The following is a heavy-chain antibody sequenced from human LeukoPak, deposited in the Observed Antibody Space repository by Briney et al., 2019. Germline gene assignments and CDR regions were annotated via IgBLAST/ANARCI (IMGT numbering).Heavy chain of an antibody. CDR1: GFTFSSYS. J-gene: IGHJ3*02. V-gene: IGHV3-48*04. CDR3: ARDEGHIVVVRSHDAFDI. Sequence: GGSLRLSCAASGFTFSSYSMNWVRQAPGKGLEWVSYISSSSSTIYYADSVKGRFTISRDNAKNSLYLQMNSLRAEDTAVYYCARDEGHIVVVRSHDAFDIWGQGTMVTVSS. CDR2: ISSSSSTI. D-gene: IGHD2-21*01.